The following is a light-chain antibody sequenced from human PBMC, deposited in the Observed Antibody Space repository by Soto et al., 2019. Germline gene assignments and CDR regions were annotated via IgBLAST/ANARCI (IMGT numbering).Light chain of an antibody. V-gene: IGLV1-44*01. J-gene: IGLJ3*02. CDR2: NNN. CDR1: RSNIGNNA. CDR3: ETWDDSLNARGV. Sequence: QSVLTQPPSASGTPGQRVTISCSGSRSNIGNNAVSWYQQFPGTAPKLLIYNNNQRPSGVPDRFSGSKSGTSASLAISGLQSEDEADYYCETWDDSLNARGVLGGGTKLTVL.